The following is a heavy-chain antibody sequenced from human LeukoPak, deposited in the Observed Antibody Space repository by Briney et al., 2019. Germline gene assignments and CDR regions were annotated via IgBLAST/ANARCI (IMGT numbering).Heavy chain of an antibody. D-gene: IGHD3-22*01. CDR1: GYTFTGYY. V-gene: IGHV1-2*02. CDR2: INPNSGGT. CDR3: AREEYDSSGYYLDY. Sequence: GASVKVSCKASGYTFTGYYMHWVRQAPGQGLEWMGWINPNSGGTNYAQKFQGRVTMTRDTSISTAYMELSRLRSDDTAVYYCAREEYDSSGYYLDYWGQGTLVTVSS. J-gene: IGHJ4*02.